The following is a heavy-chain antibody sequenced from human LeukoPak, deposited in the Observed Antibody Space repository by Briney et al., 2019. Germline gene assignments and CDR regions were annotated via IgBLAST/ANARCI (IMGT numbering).Heavy chain of an antibody. Sequence: PGGSLRLPCAASGFTFSSYAMSWVRQAPGKGLEWVSYISSRGSTIYYADSVKGRFTISRDNAKNSLYLQMNSLRAEDTAVYYCARHDTAMATDYGMDVWGQGTTVTVSS. CDR1: GFTFSSYA. D-gene: IGHD5-18*01. CDR3: ARHDTAMATDYGMDV. J-gene: IGHJ6*02. V-gene: IGHV3-48*04. CDR2: ISSRGSTI.